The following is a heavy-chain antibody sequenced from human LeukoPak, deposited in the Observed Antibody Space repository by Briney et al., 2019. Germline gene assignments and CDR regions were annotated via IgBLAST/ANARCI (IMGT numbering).Heavy chain of an antibody. V-gene: IGHV3-23*01. CDR3: AKGSSSSRPYYFDF. CDR1: GFSFSSYA. D-gene: IGHD6-6*01. CDR2: ITDSGGST. J-gene: IGHJ4*02. Sequence: GGSLRLSCPASGFSFSSYAMSWVRQAPGKGLEWVSAITDSGGSTYHADSVKGRFTISRDNSKNTLFLQMNSLRVEDTAIYYCAKGSSSSRPYYFDFWGQGTLVTVSS.